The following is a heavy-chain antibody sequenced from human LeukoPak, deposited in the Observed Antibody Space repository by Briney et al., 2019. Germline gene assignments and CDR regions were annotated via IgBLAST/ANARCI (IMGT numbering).Heavy chain of an antibody. CDR2: IIPMFATA. D-gene: IGHD4-23*01. J-gene: IGHJ6*03. CDR3: ATRWGGSIGIYYYMDV. Sequence: SVKVSCKASGGSISSYALSWVRQAPGQGLEWMGGIIPMFATANYAQKFQGRVTITADESTNTAYMELSSLRSEDTAVYYCATRWGGSIGIYYYMDVWGKGTTVTASS. CDR1: GGSISSYA. V-gene: IGHV1-69*13.